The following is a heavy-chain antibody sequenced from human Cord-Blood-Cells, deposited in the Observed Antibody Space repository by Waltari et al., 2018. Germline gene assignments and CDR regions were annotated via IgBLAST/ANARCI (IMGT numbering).Heavy chain of an antibody. Sequence: QVQLVQSGAEVKKPGSSVKVSCKASGSTFSSYAISWVRQAPGQGLEWMGGIIPIFGTANYAQKLQGRVTITADKSTSTAYMELSSLRSEDTAVYYCARVGLTGENYFDYWGQGTLVTVSS. J-gene: IGHJ4*02. V-gene: IGHV1-69*06. CDR1: GSTFSSYA. D-gene: IGHD7-27*01. CDR3: ARVGLTGENYFDY. CDR2: IIPIFGTA.